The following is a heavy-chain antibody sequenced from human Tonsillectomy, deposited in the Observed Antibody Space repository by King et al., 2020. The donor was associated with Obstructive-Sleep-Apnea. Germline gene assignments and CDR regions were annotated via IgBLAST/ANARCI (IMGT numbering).Heavy chain of an antibody. J-gene: IGHJ6*02. CDR2: IYYSGST. V-gene: IGHV4-59*01. Sequence: QLQESGPGLVKPSETLSLTCTVSGTSISSYFWSWIRQPPGKGLEWIGYIYYSGSTNYNPSLKSRVTISVDMSESQFSQRLSSVTAADTAVYYCARSPYYYGSGSYYYGMDVWGQGTTVTVSS. CDR3: ARSPYYYGSGSYYYGMDV. CDR1: GTSISSYF. D-gene: IGHD3-10*01.